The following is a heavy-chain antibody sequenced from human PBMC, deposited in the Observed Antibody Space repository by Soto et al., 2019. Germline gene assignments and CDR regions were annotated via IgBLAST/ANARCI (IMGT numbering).Heavy chain of an antibody. Sequence: QITLKESGPTLVKPTQPLTLTCTFSGFSLSTSGVGVGWIRQPPGKALEWLALIYWDDDKRYSPSLKSRLTITKDTSKNQVVLTMTNMDPVDTATYYCGHTMPPRIFDYWGQGTLVTVSS. J-gene: IGHJ4*02. D-gene: IGHD2-2*01. CDR2: IYWDDDK. CDR3: GHTMPPRIFDY. V-gene: IGHV2-5*02. CDR1: GFSLSTSGVG.